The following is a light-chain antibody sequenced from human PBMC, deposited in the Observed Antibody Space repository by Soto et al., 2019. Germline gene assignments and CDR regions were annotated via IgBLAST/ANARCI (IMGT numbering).Light chain of an antibody. J-gene: IGKJ4*01. CDR2: RTS. V-gene: IGKV3-15*01. CDR3: QQYNNWPRAT. Sequence: EIVMTQSPATLSVSPGERATLSCRASQSSSSNLAWYQQKPGQAPRLLMFRTSSRATGFPATFSGSGSGTEFNLTISSLQSEDFGVYYCQQYNNWPRATFGGGTKVEIK. CDR1: QSSSSN.